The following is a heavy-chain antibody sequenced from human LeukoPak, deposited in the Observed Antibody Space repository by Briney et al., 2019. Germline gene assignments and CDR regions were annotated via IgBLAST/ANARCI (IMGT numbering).Heavy chain of an antibody. CDR2: IYYSGST. J-gene: IGHJ2*01. V-gene: IGHV4-59*01. CDR1: GGSISSYY. CDR3: ARYLGGNVFWYFDL. D-gene: IGHD4-23*01. Sequence: SETLSLTCTVSGGSISSYYWSWIRQPPGKGLEWVGYIYYSGSTNYNPSLKSRVTISVDTSKNQFSLKLSSVTAADTAVYYCARYLGGNVFWYFDLWGRGTLVTVSS.